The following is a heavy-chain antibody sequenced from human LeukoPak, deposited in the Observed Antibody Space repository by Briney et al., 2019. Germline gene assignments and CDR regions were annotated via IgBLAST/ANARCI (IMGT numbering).Heavy chain of an antibody. CDR3: ARSEYKLRRQDAFDI. V-gene: IGHV1-2*02. CDR2: INPNSGGT. CDR1: GYSFTGYY. Sequence: GASVKVSCKASGYSFTGYYMHWVRQAPGQGLAWMGWINPNSGGTNYAQNFQGRVTMTRNTSISTAYLELTRLRSCDTALYYFARSEYKLRRQDAFDIWGQGTMVTVSS. D-gene: IGHD2-2*01. J-gene: IGHJ3*02.